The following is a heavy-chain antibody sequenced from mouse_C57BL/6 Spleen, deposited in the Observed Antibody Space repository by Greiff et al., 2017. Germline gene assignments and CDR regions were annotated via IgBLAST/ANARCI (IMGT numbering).Heavy chain of an antibody. CDR1: GYTFTDYE. CDR2: IDPETGGT. CDR3: TRRGWDGYFDY. Sequence: VQLQESGAELMKPGASVTLSCKASGYTFTDYEMHWVKQTPVHGLEWIGAIDPETGGTAYNQKFKGKAILTADKSSSTAYMELRSLTSEDSAVYYCTRRGWDGYFDYWGQGTTLTVSS. V-gene: IGHV1-15*01. J-gene: IGHJ2*01. D-gene: IGHD4-1*01.